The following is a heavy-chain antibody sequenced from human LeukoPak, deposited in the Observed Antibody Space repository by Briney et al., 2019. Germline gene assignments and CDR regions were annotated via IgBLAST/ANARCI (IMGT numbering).Heavy chain of an antibody. Sequence: PGGSLRLSCAASGFTVITNDMTWVRQAPGKGLEWVSFLYSDGNTKYADSVQGRFTISRDNYTLYLEMNSLSPDDTAVYYCARGVEPLAANTLAYWGQGTLVTVSS. CDR1: GFTVITND. J-gene: IGHJ4*02. D-gene: IGHD1-14*01. CDR3: ARGVEPLAANTLAY. CDR2: LYSDGNT. V-gene: IGHV3-53*01.